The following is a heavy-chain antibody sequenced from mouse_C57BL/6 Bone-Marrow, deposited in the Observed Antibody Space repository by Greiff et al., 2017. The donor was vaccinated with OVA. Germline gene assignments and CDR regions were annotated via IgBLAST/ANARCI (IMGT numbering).Heavy chain of an antibody. CDR1: GYTFTDYY. Sequence: VQLQQSGPELVKPGASVKISCKASGYTFTDYYMNWVKQSHGKSLEWIGDINPNNGGTSYNQKFKGKATLTVDKSSSTAYMELRSLTSEDSAVYYCVRGRTLGGYWGQGTTLTVSS. V-gene: IGHV1-26*01. CDR2: INPNNGGT. J-gene: IGHJ2*01. CDR3: VRGRTLGGY. D-gene: IGHD4-1*01.